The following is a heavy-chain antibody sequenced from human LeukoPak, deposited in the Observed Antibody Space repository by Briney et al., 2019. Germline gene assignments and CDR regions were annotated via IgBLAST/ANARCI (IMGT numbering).Heavy chain of an antibody. D-gene: IGHD2-15*01. CDR1: GYTFTSYA. CDR2: INAGNGNT. Sequence: GASVKVSCKASGYTFTSYAMHWVRQAPGQRLEWMGWINAGNGNTKYSQKFQGRVTITRDTSASTAYMELSSLRSEDTAVYYCARVSKLGGGPPGNYYYYYGMDVWGKGTTVTVSS. V-gene: IGHV1-3*01. J-gene: IGHJ6*04. CDR3: ARVSKLGGGPPGNYYYYYGMDV.